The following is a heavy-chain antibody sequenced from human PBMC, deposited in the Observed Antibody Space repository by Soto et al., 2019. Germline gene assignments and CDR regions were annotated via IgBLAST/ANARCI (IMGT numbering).Heavy chain of an antibody. J-gene: IGHJ4*02. CDR2: ITWNSGKI. CDR3: GKDWGSATLTAVDS. D-gene: IGHD2-21*02. CDR1: GITFDEYA. Sequence: EVQLVESGGGFVQPGRSLRLTCTASGITFDEYAMHWVRPAPGKGLEWVSSITWNSGKIGYTESAKGRFTISRDNAKNSLYLQMNSMRPEDPAVYYCGKDWGSATLTAVDSWGQGVMVTFAS. V-gene: IGHV3-9*01.